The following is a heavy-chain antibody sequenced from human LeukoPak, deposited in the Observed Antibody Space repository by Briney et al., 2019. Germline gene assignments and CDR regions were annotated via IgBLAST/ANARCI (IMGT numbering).Heavy chain of an antibody. Sequence: ASVKVSCKASGGTFSSYAISWVRQAPGQGLEWMGGIIPIFGTANYAQKFQGRVTITADKSTGTAYMELSSLRSEDTAVYYCARGRSYCSGGSCYSEDYYYGMDVWGKGTTVTVSS. CDR1: GGTFSSYA. CDR2: IIPIFGTA. V-gene: IGHV1-69*06. J-gene: IGHJ6*04. D-gene: IGHD2-15*01. CDR3: ARGRSYCSGGSCYSEDYYYGMDV.